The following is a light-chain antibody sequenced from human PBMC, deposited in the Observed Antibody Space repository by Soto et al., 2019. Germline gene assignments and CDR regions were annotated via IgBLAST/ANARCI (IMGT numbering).Light chain of an antibody. J-gene: IGLJ2*01. CDR1: SSDVGGYKY. V-gene: IGLV2-14*01. Sequence: QSALAQPASVSGSPGQSITISCTGTSSDVGGYKYVSWYQQHPGKAPNLMIYDVSHRPSGVSTRFSGSESANTASLTISGLQAEDEADYYCSSYTTSSTLVFGGGTKVTVL. CDR3: SSYTTSSTLV. CDR2: DVS.